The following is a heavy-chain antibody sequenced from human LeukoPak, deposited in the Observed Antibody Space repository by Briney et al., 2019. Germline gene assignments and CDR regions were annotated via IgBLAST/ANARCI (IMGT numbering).Heavy chain of an antibody. V-gene: IGHV3-48*01. D-gene: IGHD6-19*01. Sequence: QTGGSLRLSCAASGFTFSTYGMNWVRQAPGKGLEWVSYTSSSGTTIYYADSVKGRFTISRDNSKNTLYLQMNSLRAEDTAVYYCAKGGPYSSGWPRFDYWGQGTLVTVSS. CDR2: TSSSGTTI. CDR1: GFTFSTYG. J-gene: IGHJ4*02. CDR3: AKGGPYSSGWPRFDY.